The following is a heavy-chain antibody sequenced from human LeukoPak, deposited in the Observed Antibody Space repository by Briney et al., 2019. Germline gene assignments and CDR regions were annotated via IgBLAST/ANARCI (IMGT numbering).Heavy chain of an antibody. V-gene: IGHV1-24*01. CDR2: FDPEDGET. Sequence: GASVTVSCKVSGYTLTELSMHWVRQAPGKGLEWMGGFDPEDGETIYAQKFQGRVTMTEDTSTDTAYMELSSLRSEDTAVYYCATGVGSGSYYYMDVWGKGTTVTVSS. CDR1: GYTLTELS. J-gene: IGHJ6*03. CDR3: ATGVGSGSYYYMDV. D-gene: IGHD3-10*01.